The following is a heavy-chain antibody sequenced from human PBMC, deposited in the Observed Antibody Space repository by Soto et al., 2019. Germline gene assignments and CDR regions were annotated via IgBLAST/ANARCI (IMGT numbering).Heavy chain of an antibody. CDR1: GGSISSGDYY. V-gene: IGHV4-30-4*01. CDR2: IYKSGST. D-gene: IGHD2-15*01. J-gene: IGHJ3*02. CDR3: ARVVVAAGGQGDTFDI. Sequence: QVQLHESGPGLVKPSQTLSLTCIVSGGSISSGDYYWSWISQPPGKGLEWIGYIYKSGSTYYNPSLKSRVSISIDTSNQQFSLNLNSLTAADTAVYYCARVVVAAGGQGDTFDIWGQGTMVTVSS.